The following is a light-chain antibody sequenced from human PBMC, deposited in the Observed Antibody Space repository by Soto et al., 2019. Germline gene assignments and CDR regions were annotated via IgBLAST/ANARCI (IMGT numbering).Light chain of an antibody. CDR1: SSDVGSYNL. J-gene: IGLJ1*01. V-gene: IGLV2-23*01. Sequence: QSVLTQPASVSGSPGQSITISCTGTSSDVGSYNLVSWYQQHPGKAPKLMIYEATKRPSGVSNRFSGSKSGNTASLTISGLQAEDEADYHCCSYAGSSTYVFGTGTKLTVL. CDR3: CSYAGSSTYV. CDR2: EAT.